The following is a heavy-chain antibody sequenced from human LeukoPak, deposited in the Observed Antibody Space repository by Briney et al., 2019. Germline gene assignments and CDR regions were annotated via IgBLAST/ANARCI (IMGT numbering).Heavy chain of an antibody. Sequence: TGGSLRLSCAPSIGSILRYYAIYMLHPAPGKVLERVAVFSIDDSRHHSAVFLVGRFTISKDNSKNTVSMEMCSLRTEETAVYFCVKEQGGSGWSGFDYWGQGALVTVSS. CDR2: FSIDDSRH. J-gene: IGHJ4*02. CDR3: VKEQGGSGWSGFDY. D-gene: IGHD6-19*01. CDR1: GSILRYYA. V-gene: IGHV3-30*15.